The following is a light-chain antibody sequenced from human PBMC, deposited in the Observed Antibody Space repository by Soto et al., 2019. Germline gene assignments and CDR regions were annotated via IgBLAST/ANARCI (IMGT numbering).Light chain of an antibody. CDR3: QQYGSSPT. Sequence: EIVLTQSPDTLSLSAGERAPLSCRASQSVSSSYLAWYQQKPGQAPRLLIYGTSTRATGIPDRFSGSGSGTDFTLTISRLEPEDFAVYYCQQYGSSPTFGQGTKVDIK. CDR1: QSVSSSY. J-gene: IGKJ1*01. CDR2: GTS. V-gene: IGKV3-20*01.